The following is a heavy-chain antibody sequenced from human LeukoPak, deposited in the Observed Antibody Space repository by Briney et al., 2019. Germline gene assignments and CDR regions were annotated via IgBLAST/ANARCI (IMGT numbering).Heavy chain of an antibody. CDR3: AKDRSAVRGAPEYFDY. J-gene: IGHJ4*02. V-gene: IGHV3-7*01. D-gene: IGHD3-10*01. CDR1: GFTFSSHR. Sequence: GGSLRLSCAASGFTFSSHRMSWVRQAPGKGLEWVANIKKDGSEKYYVDSVKGRFTISRDNAKTSLYLQMNSLRAEVTAVYYCAKDRSAVRGAPEYFDYWGQGTLVTVSS. CDR2: IKKDGSEK.